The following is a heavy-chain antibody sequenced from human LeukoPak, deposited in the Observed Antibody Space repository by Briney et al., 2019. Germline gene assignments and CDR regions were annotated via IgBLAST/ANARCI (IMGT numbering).Heavy chain of an antibody. V-gene: IGHV3-33*01. J-gene: IGHJ4*02. CDR1: GFTFSSYG. Sequence: AGGSLRLSCAASGFTFSSYGMHWVRQAPGKGLEWVAVIWYDGSNKYYADSMKGRFTISRDNSKNTLYLQMNSLRAEDTAVYYCARSITMIVVGTVGYWGQGTLVTVSS. CDR3: ARSITMIVVGTVGY. CDR2: IWYDGSNK. D-gene: IGHD3-22*01.